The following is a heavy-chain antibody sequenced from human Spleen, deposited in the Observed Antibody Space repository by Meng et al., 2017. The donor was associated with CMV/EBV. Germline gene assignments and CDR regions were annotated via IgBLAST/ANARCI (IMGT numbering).Heavy chain of an antibody. D-gene: IGHD3-22*01. CDR1: EYSFTSYW. Sequence: GESLKISCKGSEYSFTSYWIGWVRQMPGKGLEWMGIIYPGDSDTRYSPSFQGQVTISADKSISTAYLQWSGLKASDTAMYYCARVGAYDSSGDLPNWFDPWGQGTLVTVSS. J-gene: IGHJ5*02. V-gene: IGHV5-51*01. CDR3: ARVGAYDSSGDLPNWFDP. CDR2: IYPGDSDT.